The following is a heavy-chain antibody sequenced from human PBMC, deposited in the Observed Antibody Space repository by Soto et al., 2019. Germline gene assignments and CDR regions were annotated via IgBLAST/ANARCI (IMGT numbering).Heavy chain of an antibody. V-gene: IGHV1-69*08. CDR1: GGTFSSYT. J-gene: IGHJ4*02. D-gene: IGHD4-17*01. Sequence: QVQLVQSGAEVKKPGSSVKVSCKASGGTFSSYTISWVRQAPGQGLEWMGRIIPILGIANYAQKFQGRVTITADKSTSTAYMELSSLRSEDTAVYYCARDGLHYGDNIDYWGQGTLVTVSS. CDR3: ARDGLHYGDNIDY. CDR2: IIPILGIA.